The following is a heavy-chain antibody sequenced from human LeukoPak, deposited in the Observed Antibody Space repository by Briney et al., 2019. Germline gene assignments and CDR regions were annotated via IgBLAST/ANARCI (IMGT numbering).Heavy chain of an antibody. J-gene: IGHJ4*02. D-gene: IGHD3-3*01. CDR3: ARALKWTRDY. CDR2: IYHSGST. Sequence: SVTLSLTCTVSGYSISSGYYWGWIRQPPGKGLEWIGSIYHSGSTYYNPSLKSRVTISVDTSKNQFSLKLSSVTAADTAVYYCARALKWTRDYWGQGTLVTVSS. V-gene: IGHV4-38-2*02. CDR1: GYSISSGYY.